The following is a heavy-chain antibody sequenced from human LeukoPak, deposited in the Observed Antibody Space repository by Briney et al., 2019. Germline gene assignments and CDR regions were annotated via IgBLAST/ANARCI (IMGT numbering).Heavy chain of an antibody. CDR2: IYHSGST. D-gene: IGHD1-1*01. Sequence: SETLSLTCAVSGGSISSGGYSWSWIRQPPGKGLEWIGYIYHSGSTYYNPSLKSRVTISVDRSKNQFSLKLSSVTAADTAVYYCARVGGTNYYYYGMDVWGQGTTVTVSS. V-gene: IGHV4-30-2*01. CDR3: ARVGGTNYYYYGMDV. CDR1: GGSISSGGYS. J-gene: IGHJ6*02.